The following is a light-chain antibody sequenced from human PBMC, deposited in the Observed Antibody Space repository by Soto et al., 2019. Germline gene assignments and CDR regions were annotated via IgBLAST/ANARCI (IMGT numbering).Light chain of an antibody. CDR1: SSNVGTSHD. V-gene: IGLV1-40*01. Sequence: QSVLTQPPSVSGAPGQRVTISCTGNSSNVGTSHDVHWYQQLPDTAPRLLIYGNTNRPSGVPDRFSGSRSGTSASLAITGLQAEDEADYFCQSYDTSVGAFCVFGTWTKLTVL. J-gene: IGLJ1*01. CDR3: QSYDTSVGAFCV. CDR2: GNT.